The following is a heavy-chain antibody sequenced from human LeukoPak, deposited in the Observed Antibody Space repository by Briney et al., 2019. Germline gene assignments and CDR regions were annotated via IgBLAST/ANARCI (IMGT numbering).Heavy chain of an antibody. D-gene: IGHD2-21*01. CDR1: GYTLTKLY. V-gene: IGHV1-24*01. CDR3: GTLRWHIIELHYYYAMDV. Sequence: ASVKVSCKVSGYTLTKLYIHWVRQAPGKGLEWMGGFDPEDGKTIYAQQFWGRVTMTEDTSSDTAYMELKNLRSEDTAVYYCGTLRWHIIELHYYYAMDVWGQGTTVTVSS. CDR2: FDPEDGKT. J-gene: IGHJ6*02.